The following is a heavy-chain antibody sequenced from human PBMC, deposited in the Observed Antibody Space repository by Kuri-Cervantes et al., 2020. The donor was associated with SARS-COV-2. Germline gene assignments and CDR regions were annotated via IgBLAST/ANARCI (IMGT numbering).Heavy chain of an antibody. CDR3: ARLNAFDI. J-gene: IGHJ3*02. Sequence: GESLKISCAASGFTFSSYGMHWVRQAPGKGLEWVAFIRYDGSNKYYADSVKGRFTISRDNSKNTLYLQMNSLRAEDTAVYYCARLNAFDIWGQGTMVTVSS. CDR1: GFTFSSYG. V-gene: IGHV3-30*02. CDR2: IRYDGSNK. D-gene: IGHD2-21*01.